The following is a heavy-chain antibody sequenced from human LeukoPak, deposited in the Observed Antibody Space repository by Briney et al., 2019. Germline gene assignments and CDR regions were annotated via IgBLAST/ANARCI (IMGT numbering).Heavy chain of an antibody. Sequence: PGGSRRLSCAASGFTLSNYAMSWVRQAPGQGLEWVSTISDSGGSTYYADSVKGRFTLSRDNSKSTLSLQMNSLRADDTAVYYCATQNFDYWGQGTLVTVSS. J-gene: IGHJ4*02. CDR2: ISDSGGST. V-gene: IGHV3-23*01. CDR3: ATQNFDY. CDR1: GFTLSNYA.